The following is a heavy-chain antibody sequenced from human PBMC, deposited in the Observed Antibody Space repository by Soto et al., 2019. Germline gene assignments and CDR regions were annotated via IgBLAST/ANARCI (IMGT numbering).Heavy chain of an antibody. J-gene: IGHJ3*02. V-gene: IGHV3-7*01. CDR3: ARGGYACDI. CDR2: IKRDGSEK. Sequence: GGSLRLSCAASGFTFSNYWMTWVRQAPGKGLEWVANIKRDGSEKYYVESVKGRFTISRDNAKNSLYLKVNSLRAEETAVYYCARGGYACDIWGQGTMVNVS. D-gene: IGHD3-10*01. CDR1: GFTFSNYW.